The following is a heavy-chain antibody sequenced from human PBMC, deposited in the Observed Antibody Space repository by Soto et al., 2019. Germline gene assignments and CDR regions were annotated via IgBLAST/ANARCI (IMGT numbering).Heavy chain of an antibody. CDR2: IYYNGST. CDR3: AIERSDGARLDP. V-gene: IGHV4-30-4*08. CDR1: CGSSSSGDDY. J-gene: IGHJ5*02. Sequence: QVQLQESGPGPVKPSPTLSLTCTVSCGSSSSGDDYWSCIRQPPGKGLEWIGYIYYNGSTYYNPSLKSPVNISVASVQDQFALKLSSVTAADTAVYYCAIERSDGARLDPWGQGTLVTVSS.